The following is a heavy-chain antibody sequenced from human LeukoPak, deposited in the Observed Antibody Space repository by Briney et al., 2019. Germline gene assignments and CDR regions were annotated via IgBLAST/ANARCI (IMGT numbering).Heavy chain of an antibody. Sequence: GRSLRLSCAASGFTFDDYAMHWVRQAPGKGLEWVSGISWNSGSIGYADSVKGRFTISRDNAKNSLYQQMNSLRAEDTALYYCAKASSGWYYFDYWGQGTLVTVSS. CDR1: GFTFDDYA. D-gene: IGHD6-19*01. CDR3: AKASSGWYYFDY. CDR2: ISWNSGSI. V-gene: IGHV3-9*01. J-gene: IGHJ4*02.